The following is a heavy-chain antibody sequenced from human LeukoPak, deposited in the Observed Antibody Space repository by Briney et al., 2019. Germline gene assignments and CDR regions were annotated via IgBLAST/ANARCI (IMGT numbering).Heavy chain of an antibody. D-gene: IGHD3-3*01. J-gene: IGHJ5*02. CDR3: ASLDTSEIP. CDR1: GFSFDKFG. Sequence: PGGSLRLSCVASGFSFDKFGMHWVRQAPGKGLEYVSSVSADESRKYYTKSVRGRFSISRDNSKNTMYLQLGNLRPDDMGIYYCASLDTSEIPWGPGTLVTVSS. CDR2: VSADESRK. V-gene: IGHV3-64*01.